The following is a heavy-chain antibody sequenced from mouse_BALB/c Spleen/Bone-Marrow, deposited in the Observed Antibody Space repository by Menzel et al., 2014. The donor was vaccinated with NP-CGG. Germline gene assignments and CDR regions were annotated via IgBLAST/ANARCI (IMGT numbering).Heavy chain of an antibody. Sequence: EVKLVESGGGLVRPGGSRKLSCAASGFTFXSFGMHWVRQAPEKGLEWVAYISSGSSTICYADTVKGRFTISRDNPKNTLFLQMTSLRSEDTAMYYCARGNYGFSFYYAMDYWGQGTSVTVSS. D-gene: IGHD1-1*01. CDR2: ISSGSSTI. CDR3: ARGNYGFSFYYAMDY. CDR1: GFTFXSFG. J-gene: IGHJ4*01. V-gene: IGHV5-17*02.